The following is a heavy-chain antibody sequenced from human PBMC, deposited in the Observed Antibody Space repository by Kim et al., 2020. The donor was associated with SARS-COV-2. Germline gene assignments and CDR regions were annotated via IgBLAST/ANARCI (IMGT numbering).Heavy chain of an antibody. J-gene: IGHJ5*02. D-gene: IGHD6-6*01. CDR2: YI. Sequence: YIYYAESVKGLFTISRDNAKNALYLQMNSLGAEYTAVYYCARRYSSSSGPWGQGTLVTVSS. V-gene: IGHV3-21*01. CDR3: ARRYSSSSGP.